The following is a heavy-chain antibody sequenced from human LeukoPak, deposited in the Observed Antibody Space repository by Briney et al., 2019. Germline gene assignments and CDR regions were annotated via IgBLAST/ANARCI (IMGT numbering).Heavy chain of an antibody. CDR3: ARDRGLWFDHAGYYMDV. J-gene: IGHJ6*03. Sequence: GASVKVSCKASGYTFTAYYMHWVRQAPGQGLEWMGWINANSGGTNYAQKFQGRVTMTRDTSISAAYMELSRLRSDDTDVYYCARDRGLWFDHAGYYMDVWGKGTTVTVSS. D-gene: IGHD3-10*01. V-gene: IGHV1-2*02. CDR2: INANSGGT. CDR1: GYTFTAYY.